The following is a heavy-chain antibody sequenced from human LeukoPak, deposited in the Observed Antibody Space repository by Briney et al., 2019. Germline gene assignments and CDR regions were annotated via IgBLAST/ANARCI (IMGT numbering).Heavy chain of an antibody. CDR1: GGSFSGYY. J-gene: IGHJ4*02. V-gene: IGHV4-34*01. CDR3: ARVGADGSGFLFVY. D-gene: IGHD3-10*01. Sequence: PSETLSLTCAVYGGSFSGYYWSWIRQPPGEGLEWIGEINHSGSTNYNPSLKSRVTISVDTSKNQFSLKLSSVTAADTAVYYCARVGADGSGFLFVYWGQGALVTVSS. CDR2: INHSGST.